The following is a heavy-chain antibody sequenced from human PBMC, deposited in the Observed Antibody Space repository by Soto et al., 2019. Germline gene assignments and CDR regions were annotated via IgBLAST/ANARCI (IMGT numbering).Heavy chain of an antibody. CDR1: GFTFSSYW. J-gene: IGHJ3*02. D-gene: IGHD1-26*01. V-gene: IGHV3-7*01. Sequence: EVQLVESGGGLVQPGGSLRLSCAASGFTFSSYWMSWVRQAPGKGLEWVANIKQDGSEKYYVDSVKGRFTISRDNAKNSLYLQMNSLRAEDTAVYYCARGDISGSYWYGAFDIWGQGTMVTVSS. CDR3: ARGDISGSYWYGAFDI. CDR2: IKQDGSEK.